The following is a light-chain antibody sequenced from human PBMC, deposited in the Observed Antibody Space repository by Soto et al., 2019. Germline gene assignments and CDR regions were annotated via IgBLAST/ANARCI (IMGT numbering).Light chain of an antibody. CDR2: DAS. CDR1: QSVSSY. V-gene: IGKV3-11*01. Sequence: PGERATLSCRASQSVSSYLAWYQQKPGQAPRLLIYDASNRATGIPARFSGSGSGTDFTLTIRSLEPEDFAVYYCQQRSNWPPITLGQGTRREIK. CDR3: QQRSNWPPIT. J-gene: IGKJ5*01.